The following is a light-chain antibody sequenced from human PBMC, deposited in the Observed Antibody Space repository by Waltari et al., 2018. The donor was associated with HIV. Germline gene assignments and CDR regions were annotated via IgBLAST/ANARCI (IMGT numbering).Light chain of an antibody. V-gene: IGLV1-44*01. J-gene: IGLJ3*02. CDR3: AAWDDSLRGWV. Sequence: QSLLTQPPSASGTPGQRVTISCSGSSSNIGTNSVNWYHHLPGTAPKLLIYKNNQRPSGVPDRVSGSKSGTSASLAISGLQSEDEADYYCAAWDDSLRGWVFGRGTKLEVL. CDR1: SSNIGTNS. CDR2: KNN.